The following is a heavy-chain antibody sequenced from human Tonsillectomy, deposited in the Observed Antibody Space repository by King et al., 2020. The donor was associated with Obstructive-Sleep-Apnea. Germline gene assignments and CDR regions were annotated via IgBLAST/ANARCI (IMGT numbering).Heavy chain of an antibody. CDR2: MYYSGST. D-gene: IGHD2-15*01. CDR1: GCSISSSSYY. CDR3: ARGIVVVVATPEYFQH. V-gene: IGHV4-39*07. Sequence: QLQESGPGLVKPSETLSLTCTVSGCSISSSSYYWGWIRQPPGKGLGRIGRMYYSGSTCYNPSLKSRVTISVETSNNQFSLRRSSVTAADTAVYYCARGIVVVVATPEYFQHWGQGTLVTVSS. J-gene: IGHJ1*01.